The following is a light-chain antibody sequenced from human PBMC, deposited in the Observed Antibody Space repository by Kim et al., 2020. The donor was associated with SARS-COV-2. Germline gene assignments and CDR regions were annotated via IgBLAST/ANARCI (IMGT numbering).Light chain of an antibody. Sequence: EIVLTQSPDTLSLSPGERATLSCRASQSVSSSYLAWYQQAPGQAPRLLIYVASSRATGIPDRFSGSGSGTDFTLTISRLEPEDFAVYRWQQDGSSPFTCGQGTEVEI. CDR2: VAS. J-gene: IGKJ2*01. CDR3: QQDGSSPFT. CDR1: QSVSSSY. V-gene: IGKV3-20*01.